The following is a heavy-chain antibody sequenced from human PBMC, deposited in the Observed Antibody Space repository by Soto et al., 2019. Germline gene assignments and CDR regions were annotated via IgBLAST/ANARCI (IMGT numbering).Heavy chain of an antibody. V-gene: IGHV5-51*01. Sequence: GESLKISCKGSGYSFTSYWIGWVRQMPGKGLEWMGIIYPGDSDTRYSPSFQGQVTISADKSISTAYLQWSSLKASDTAMYYCARPDRQLGYCSSTSCYDAFDIWGQGTMVTVSS. CDR2: IYPGDSDT. CDR1: GYSFTSYW. J-gene: IGHJ3*02. CDR3: ARPDRQLGYCSSTSCYDAFDI. D-gene: IGHD2-2*01.